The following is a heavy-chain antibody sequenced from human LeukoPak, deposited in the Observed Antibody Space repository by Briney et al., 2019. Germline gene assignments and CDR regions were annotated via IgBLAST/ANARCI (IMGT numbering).Heavy chain of an antibody. Sequence: SETLSLTCTVSGGSISSYYWSWIRQPPGKGLEWTGYIYYSGSTNYNPSLKSRVTISVDTSKNQFSLKLSSVTAADTAVYYCASLIVGATSRFDYWGQGTLVTVSS. CDR3: ASLIVGATSRFDY. J-gene: IGHJ4*02. V-gene: IGHV4-59*01. CDR1: GGSISSYY. CDR2: IYYSGST. D-gene: IGHD1-26*01.